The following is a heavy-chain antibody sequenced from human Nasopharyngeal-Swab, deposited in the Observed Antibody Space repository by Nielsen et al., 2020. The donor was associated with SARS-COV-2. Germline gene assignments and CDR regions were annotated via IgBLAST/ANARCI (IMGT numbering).Heavy chain of an antibody. V-gene: IGHV4-61*02. J-gene: IGHJ3*02. CDR2: ILTNGST. D-gene: IGHD2-2*01. CDR1: GGSISSGSYY. CDR3: AKKDKFQHLDAFDI. Sequence: SETLSLTCTVSGGSISSGSYYWSWIRQPAGKGLEWIGRILTNGSTNYNPSLKSRSTISVDTSKNQFSLGLSSVTAADTAVYYCAKKDKFQHLDAFDIWGQGTVVTVSS.